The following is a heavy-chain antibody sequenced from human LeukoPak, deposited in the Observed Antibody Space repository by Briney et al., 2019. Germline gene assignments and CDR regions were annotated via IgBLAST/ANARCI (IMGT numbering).Heavy chain of an antibody. J-gene: IGHJ5*02. Sequence: PGGSLRLSCAASGFTFSSFAMHWVRQAPGKGLEYVSGISSNGGDTYYANSVKGRFTISRDNSKNTLYLQMGSLGAEDMTVYYCARGRSYSPTNWFAPWGQGTLVTVSS. CDR1: GFTFSSFA. CDR2: ISSNGGDT. CDR3: ARGRSYSPTNWFAP. D-gene: IGHD3-10*01. V-gene: IGHV3-64*01.